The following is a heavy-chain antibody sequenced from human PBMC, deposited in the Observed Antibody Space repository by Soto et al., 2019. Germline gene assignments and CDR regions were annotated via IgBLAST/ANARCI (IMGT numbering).Heavy chain of an antibody. J-gene: IGHJ3*02. CDR1: GFTFSSYA. V-gene: IGHV3-23*01. D-gene: IGHD2-15*01. Sequence: GGSLRLSCAASGFTFSSYAMSWVRQAPGKGLEWVSAISGSGGSTYYADSVKGRFTISRDNSKNTLYLQMNSLRAEDTAVYYFAKDRRCSGGSCYRAFDIWGQGTMVTVSS. CDR3: AKDRRCSGGSCYRAFDI. CDR2: ISGSGGST.